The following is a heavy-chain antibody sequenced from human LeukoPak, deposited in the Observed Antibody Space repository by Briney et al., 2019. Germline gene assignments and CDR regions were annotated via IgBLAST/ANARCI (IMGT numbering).Heavy chain of an antibody. CDR1: GGTFSSYA. CDR3: ARGDYSSGYAFDI. J-gene: IGHJ3*02. Sequence: ASVKVSCKASGGTFSSYAISWVRQAPGQGLEWMGWMNPNSGNTGYAQKFQGRVTMTRNTSISTAYMELSSLRSEDTAVYYCARGDYSSGYAFDIWGQGTMVTVSS. D-gene: IGHD3-22*01. V-gene: IGHV1-8*02. CDR2: MNPNSGNT.